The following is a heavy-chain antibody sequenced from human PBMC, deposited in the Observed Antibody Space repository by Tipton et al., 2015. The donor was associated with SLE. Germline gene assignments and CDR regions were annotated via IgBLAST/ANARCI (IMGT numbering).Heavy chain of an antibody. CDR1: GVSIRTHY. Sequence: LRLSCSVSGVSIRTHYWAWIRQPPGKGLEWIGTIDYTGNNQYYQSSLKGRVTISVDASRNQFSLKLSSVTAADTAVYYCARDGSGGFDYWGQGTLVTVSS. CDR3: ARDGSGGFDY. CDR2: IDYTGNN. V-gene: IGHV4-4*08. D-gene: IGHD6-25*01. J-gene: IGHJ4*02.